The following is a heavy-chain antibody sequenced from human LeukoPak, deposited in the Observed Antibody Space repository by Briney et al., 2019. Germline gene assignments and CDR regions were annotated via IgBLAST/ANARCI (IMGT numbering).Heavy chain of an antibody. Sequence: PGGSLRLSCAASGFTFSTYEMNWVRQAPGKGLEWISYIGGGGETRYYADSVKGRFTISRDNGKNSLYLQMNSLRAEDTAVYYCARDASGANLPFDYWGQGTQVTVSS. J-gene: IGHJ4*02. V-gene: IGHV3-48*03. CDR1: GFTFSTYE. CDR2: IGGGGETR. D-gene: IGHD4/OR15-4a*01. CDR3: ARDASGANLPFDY.